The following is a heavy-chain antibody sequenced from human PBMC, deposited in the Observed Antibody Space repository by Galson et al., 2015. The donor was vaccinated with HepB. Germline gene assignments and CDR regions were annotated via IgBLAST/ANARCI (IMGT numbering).Heavy chain of an antibody. Sequence: SLRLSCAASGFTFSSYGMHWVRQAPGKGLEWVAVIWYDGSNKYYADSVKGRFTISRDNSKNTLYLQMNSLRAEDTAVYYCARGKLLTGSTNAFDIWGQGTMVTVSS. CDR1: GFTFSSYG. CDR2: IWYDGSNK. D-gene: IGHD3-9*01. CDR3: ARGKLLTGSTNAFDI. J-gene: IGHJ3*02. V-gene: IGHV3-33*08.